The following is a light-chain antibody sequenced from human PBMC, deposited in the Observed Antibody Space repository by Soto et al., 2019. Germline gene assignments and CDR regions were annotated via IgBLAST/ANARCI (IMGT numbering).Light chain of an antibody. V-gene: IGLV2-14*01. CDR3: NSYTSSSTWV. Sequence: QSALTQPASVSGSPGQSITISCTGTNGDVGGYNYVSWYQQHPGKAPKLMIYEVNNRPSGVSHRFSGSKSGNTASLTISGLQPEDEADYYCNSYTSSSTWVFGGGTKLTVL. J-gene: IGLJ2*01. CDR2: EVN. CDR1: NGDVGGYNY.